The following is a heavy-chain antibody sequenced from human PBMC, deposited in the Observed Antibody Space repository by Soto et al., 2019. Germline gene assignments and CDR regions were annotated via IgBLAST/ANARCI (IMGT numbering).Heavy chain of an antibody. V-gene: IGHV3-9*01. Sequence: PGGSLRLSCAASGFTFDDYAMHWVRQAPGKGLEWVSGISWSSGTICYADSVKGRFTISRDNSENTLYLQMNSLRAEDTALYYCAKDRKTGSGWYWDYWGQGTLVTVSS. CDR2: ISWSSGTI. D-gene: IGHD6-19*01. CDR1: GFTFDDYA. CDR3: AKDRKTGSGWYWDY. J-gene: IGHJ4*02.